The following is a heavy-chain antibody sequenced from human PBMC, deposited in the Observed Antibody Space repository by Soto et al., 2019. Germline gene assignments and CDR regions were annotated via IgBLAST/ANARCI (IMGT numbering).Heavy chain of an antibody. D-gene: IGHD5-18*01. CDR1: GYTFTSYG. CDR3: AREGPYSYGKNYYYYGMDV. CDR2: ISAYNGNT. Sequence: ASVKVSCKASGYTFTSYGISWVRQAPGQGLEWMGWISAYNGNTNYAQKLRGRVTMTTDTSTSTAYMELRSLRSDDTAVYYCAREGPYSYGKNYYYYGMDVWGQGTTVTVSS. V-gene: IGHV1-18*01. J-gene: IGHJ6*02.